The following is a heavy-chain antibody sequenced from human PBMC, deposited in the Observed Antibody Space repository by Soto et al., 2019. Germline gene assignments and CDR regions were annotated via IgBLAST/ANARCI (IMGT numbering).Heavy chain of an antibody. CDR2: IWYDGSNK. J-gene: IGHJ4*02. D-gene: IGHD3-3*01. CDR3: ARNLRGDNDFWSGSYDY. Sequence: GGSLRLSCAASGFTFSSYGMHWVRQAPGKGLEWVAVIWYDGSNKYYADSVKGRFTISRDNSKNTLYLQMNSLRAEDTAVYYCARNLRGDNDFWSGSYDYWGQGTLVTVSS. V-gene: IGHV3-33*01. CDR1: GFTFSSYG.